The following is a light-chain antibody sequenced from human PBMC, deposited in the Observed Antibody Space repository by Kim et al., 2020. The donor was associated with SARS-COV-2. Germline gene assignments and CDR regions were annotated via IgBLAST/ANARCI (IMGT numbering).Light chain of an antibody. CDR3: QHMNT. Sequence: PSSLSASIGDRVTIACRASQSISINLNWYQQKPGKPPNLLIYSASTLQNDVPSRFSGSGSGTDFTLTISSLQPEDFAIYYCQHMNTFGQGTKVEI. CDR1: QSISIN. J-gene: IGKJ2*01. V-gene: IGKV1-39*01. CDR2: SAS.